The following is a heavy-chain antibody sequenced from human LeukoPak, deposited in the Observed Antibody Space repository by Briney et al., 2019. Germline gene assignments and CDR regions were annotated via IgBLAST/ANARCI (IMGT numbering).Heavy chain of an antibody. Sequence: SGPTLVNPTQTLTLTCTFSGFSLSTSGVGVGWIRQPPGKALEWLALIYWNDDKRYSPSLKSRLTITKNTSKNQVVLTMTNMDPVDTATYYCAHSRRYDILTGYYTATYYFDYWGQGTLVTVSS. J-gene: IGHJ4*02. V-gene: IGHV2-5*01. D-gene: IGHD3-9*01. CDR1: GFSLSTSGVG. CDR3: AHSRRYDILTGYYTATYYFDY. CDR2: IYWNDDK.